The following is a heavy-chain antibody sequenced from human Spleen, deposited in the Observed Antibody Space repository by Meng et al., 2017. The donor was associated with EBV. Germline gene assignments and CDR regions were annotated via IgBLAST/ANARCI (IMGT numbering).Heavy chain of an antibody. D-gene: IGHD5-12*01. CDR2: ISPYNGNT. J-gene: IGHJ4*02. CDR3: ARDVYSGYDRLGY. V-gene: IGHV1-18*01. Sequence: VSLVQAGAEVEKPGASVKVSCKAFGYTFNNFGISWVRQAPGQGLEWMGWISPYNGNTVYAQKLQGRVSMTTDTSTNTAYMELWSLRSDDTAVYYCARDVYSGYDRLGYWGQGTLVTVSS. CDR1: GYTFNNFG.